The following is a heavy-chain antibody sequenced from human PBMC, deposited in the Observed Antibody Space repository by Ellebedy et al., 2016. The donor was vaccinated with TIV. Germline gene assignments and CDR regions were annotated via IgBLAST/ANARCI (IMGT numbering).Heavy chain of an antibody. CDR1: GGSISSYY. D-gene: IGHD5-12*01. V-gene: IGHV4-59*08. Sequence: MPSETLSLTCTVSGGSISSYYWSWIRQPPGKGLEWIGYIYYSGSTNYNPSLKSRVTISVDTSKNQFSLKLSSVTAADTAVYYCAGSPYSGYDWGAWFDPWGQGTLVTVSS. CDR2: IYYSGST. CDR3: AGSPYSGYDWGAWFDP. J-gene: IGHJ5*02.